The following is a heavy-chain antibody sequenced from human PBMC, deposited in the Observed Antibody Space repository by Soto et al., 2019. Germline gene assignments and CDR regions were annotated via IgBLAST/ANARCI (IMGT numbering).Heavy chain of an antibody. CDR1: AFTFRSYS. D-gene: IGHD4-17*01. V-gene: IGHV3-48*01. CDR2: ISSSSSTT. CDR3: ARDLSGDYVTSWYFDL. J-gene: IGHJ2*01. Sequence: EVQLVESGGGLVQPGGSLRLSCVASAFTFRSYSMNWVRQAPGKGLEWVSYISSSSSTTYYADSVKGRFTISRDNAKNLLYLQMNSLRADDTAVYYCARDLSGDYVTSWYFDLWGRGTLVAVSS.